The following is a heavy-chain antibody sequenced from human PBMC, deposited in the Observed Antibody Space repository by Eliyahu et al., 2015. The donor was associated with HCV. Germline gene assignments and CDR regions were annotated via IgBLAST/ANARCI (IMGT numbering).Heavy chain of an antibody. D-gene: IGHD6-13*01. CDR2: IRSKANSYAT. V-gene: IGHV3-73*02. CDR1: GFTFSGSA. CDR3: TIIAAAATFDY. J-gene: IGHJ4*02. Sequence: EVQLVESGGGLVQPGGSLKLSCAASGFTFSGSAMHWVRQASGKGLEWVGRIRSKANSYATAYAASVKGRFTISRDDSKNTAYLQMNSLKTEDTAVYYCTIIAAAATFDYWGQGTLVTVSS.